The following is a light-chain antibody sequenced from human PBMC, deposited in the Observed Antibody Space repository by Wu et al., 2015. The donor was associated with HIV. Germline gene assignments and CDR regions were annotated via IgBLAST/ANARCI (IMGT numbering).Light chain of an antibody. CDR2: AAS. J-gene: IGKJ5*01. CDR3: QQYVSSPT. CDR1: QSVSSN. V-gene: IGKV3-20*01. Sequence: EIVMTQSPATLSVSPGERATLSCGASQSVSSNLAWYQQKPGQAPRLLIYAASNRATGIPDRISGSGSGTLFTLTISRLEPEDSAVYFCQQYVSSPTFGQGTRLEIK.